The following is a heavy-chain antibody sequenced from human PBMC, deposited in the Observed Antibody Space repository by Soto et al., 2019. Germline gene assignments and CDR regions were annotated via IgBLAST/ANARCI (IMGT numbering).Heavy chain of an antibody. CDR2: ISYDGSNK. CDR3: ARGGDGYNRPIDYFDY. D-gene: IGHD5-12*01. V-gene: IGHV3-30-3*01. Sequence: GGSLRLSCAASGFTFSSYGMHWVRQAPGKGLEWVAVISYDGSNKYYADSVKGRFTISRDNSKNTLYLQMNSLRAEDTAVYYCARGGDGYNRPIDYFDYWGQGTLVTVSS. J-gene: IGHJ4*02. CDR1: GFTFSSYG.